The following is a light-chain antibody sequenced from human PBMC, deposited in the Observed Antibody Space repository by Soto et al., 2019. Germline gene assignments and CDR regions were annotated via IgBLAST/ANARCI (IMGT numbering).Light chain of an antibody. J-gene: IGKJ5*01. CDR3: QQADTFHIT. V-gene: IGKV1D-12*01. CDR1: QGIDNR. CDR2: AAS. Sequence: DIQMTQSQSSLSASVGDRVTITCRASQGIDNRLAWYQQKPEKAPKLLIYAASSLQSGVPSRFSGSGFGTDFTLTISSLQPEDSAIYYCQQADTFHITFGQGTRLDIK.